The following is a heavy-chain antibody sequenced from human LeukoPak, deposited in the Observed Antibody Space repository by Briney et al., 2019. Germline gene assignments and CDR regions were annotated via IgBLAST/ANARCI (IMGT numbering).Heavy chain of an antibody. J-gene: IGHJ4*02. CDR2: ITATSLYI. Sequence: GGSLRLSCAASGVTFSGYSMNWVRQAPGKGLEWVSAITATSLYIYYADSVKGRFTISRDNAKNSLYLQMNSLRVDDTAVYYCTKFSLRGTYSFDHWGQGTLVTVSS. CDR1: GVTFSGYS. V-gene: IGHV3-21*04. D-gene: IGHD1-26*01. CDR3: TKFSLRGTYSFDH.